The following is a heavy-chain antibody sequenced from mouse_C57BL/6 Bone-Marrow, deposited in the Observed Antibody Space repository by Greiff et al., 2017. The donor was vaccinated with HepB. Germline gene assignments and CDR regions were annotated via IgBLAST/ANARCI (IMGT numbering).Heavy chain of an antibody. V-gene: IGHV14-2*01. Sequence: EVQRVESGAELVKPGASVKLSCTASGFNFKDYYMHWVKQRPEQGLEWIGWIDPEDGETKYAPKFQGKATITADTSSNTAYLQLSSLTSEDTAVCYCAGSQITTVAPGFAYWGQGTLVTVSA. CDR2: IDPEDGET. J-gene: IGHJ3*01. D-gene: IGHD1-1*01. CDR3: AGSQITTVAPGFAY. CDR1: GFNFKDYY.